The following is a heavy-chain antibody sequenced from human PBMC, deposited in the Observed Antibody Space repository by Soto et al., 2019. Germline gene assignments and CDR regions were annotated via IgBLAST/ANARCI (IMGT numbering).Heavy chain of an antibody. J-gene: IGHJ5*01. D-gene: IGHD7-27*01. CDR2: IWYDGSNK. CDR1: GFTFSSYG. CDR3: ARDTGDGNGWFDS. Sequence: QVQLVESGGGVVQPGRSLRLSCAASGFTFSSYGMHWVRQAPGKGLEWVAGIWYDGSNKYYVDSVKGRFTIARDNSKNTLYLQMNSLRAEDTAVYYCARDTGDGNGWFDSWGQGTLVTVSS. V-gene: IGHV3-33*01.